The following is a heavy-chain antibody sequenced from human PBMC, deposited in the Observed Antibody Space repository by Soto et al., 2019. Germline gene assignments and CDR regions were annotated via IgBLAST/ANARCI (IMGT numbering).Heavy chain of an antibody. V-gene: IGHV5-51*01. CDR1: GYSFTSYW. D-gene: IGHD5-18*01. CDR3: ARLGAWSCLEYSYGLYCYYGLDG. J-gene: IGHJ6*02. Sequence: GESLKISCKGSGYSFTSYWIGWVRQMPGKGLEWMGIIYPGDSDTRYSPSFQGQVTISADKSISTAYLQWSSLKASDTAMYYWARLGAWSCLEYSYGLYCYYGLDGWGQGTTVTVSS. CDR2: IYPGDSDT.